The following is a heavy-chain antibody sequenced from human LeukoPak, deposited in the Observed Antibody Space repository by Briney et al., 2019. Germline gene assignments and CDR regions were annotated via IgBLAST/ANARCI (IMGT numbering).Heavy chain of an antibody. Sequence: GGSLRLSCAASGFTFDDYAMHWVRQAPGKGLEWVSGISWNSGSIGYADSVKGRFTISRDNAKNSLYLQMTSLRAEDTALYYCAKDMSGIAATFDYWGQGTLVTVSS. J-gene: IGHJ4*02. V-gene: IGHV3-9*01. D-gene: IGHD6-13*01. CDR3: AKDMSGIAATFDY. CDR2: ISWNSGSI. CDR1: GFTFDDYA.